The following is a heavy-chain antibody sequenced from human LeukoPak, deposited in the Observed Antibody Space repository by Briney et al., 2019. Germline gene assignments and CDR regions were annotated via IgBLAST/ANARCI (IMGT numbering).Heavy chain of an antibody. CDR3: ARDPINSYYDYVWGSQSPSPYDY. J-gene: IGHJ4*02. Sequence: GGSLRLSCAASGFTFSSYSMTWVRQAPGKGLEWVSSISSSSSYIYYADSVKGRFTISRDNAKNSLYLQMNSLRAEDTAVYYCARDPINSYYDYVWGSQSPSPYDYWGQGTLVTVSS. V-gene: IGHV3-21*01. CDR2: ISSSSSYI. CDR1: GFTFSSYS. D-gene: IGHD3-16*01.